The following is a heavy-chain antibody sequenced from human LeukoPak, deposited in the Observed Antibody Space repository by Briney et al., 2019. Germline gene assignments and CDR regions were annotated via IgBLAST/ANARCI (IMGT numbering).Heavy chain of an antibody. CDR1: GGSISSYY. CDR2: IYTSGST. V-gene: IGHV4-4*07. CDR3: ARERGNSDQSSSLDY. J-gene: IGHJ4*02. D-gene: IGHD6-6*01. Sequence: SETLSLTCTVSGGSISSYYWSWIRQSAGKGLEWIGRIYTSGSTNYNPSLKSRVTISVDTSKNQFSLKLSSVTAADTAVYYCARERGNSDQSSSLDYWGQGTLVTVSS.